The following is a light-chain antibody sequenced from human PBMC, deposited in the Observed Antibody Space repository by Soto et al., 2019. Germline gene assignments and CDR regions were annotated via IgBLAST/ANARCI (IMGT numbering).Light chain of an antibody. V-gene: IGLV2-14*03. J-gene: IGLJ1*01. CDR2: DVN. CDR3: GSYTTSSNYV. Sequence: QSALTQPASVSGSPGQSITISCTGTSSDVDAYNYVSWYQQHPGKVPKLMIYDVNNRLSGISNRFSGSKSGNTASLTISGLQAEDEADYYCGSYTTSSNYVFGTGTKVTVL. CDR1: SSDVDAYNY.